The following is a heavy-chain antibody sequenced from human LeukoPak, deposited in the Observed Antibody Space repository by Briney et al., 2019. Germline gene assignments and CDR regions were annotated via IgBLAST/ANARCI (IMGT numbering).Heavy chain of an antibody. V-gene: IGHV4-34*01. Sequence: SETLSLTCAVYGGSFSGYYWSWIRQPPGKGLEWIGEINHSGSTNYNPSLKSRVTISVDTSKNQFSLKLSSVTAADTAVYYCARVRIYYDSSGPYDGMDVWGQGTTVTVSS. J-gene: IGHJ6*02. CDR1: GGSFSGYY. CDR3: ARVRIYYDSSGPYDGMDV. D-gene: IGHD3-22*01. CDR2: INHSGST.